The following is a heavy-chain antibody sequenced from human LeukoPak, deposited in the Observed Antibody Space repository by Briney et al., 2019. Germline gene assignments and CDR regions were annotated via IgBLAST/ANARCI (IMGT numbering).Heavy chain of an antibody. Sequence: GGSLRLSCAASGFTFSSYWMSWVRQAPGKGLEWVSAISGSGGSTYYADSVKGRFTISRDNSKNTLYLQMNSLRAEDTAIYYCAKDTGYYDSSGYYNDYWGQGTLVTVSS. D-gene: IGHD3-22*01. CDR2: ISGSGGST. CDR3: AKDTGYYDSSGYYNDY. V-gene: IGHV3-23*01. J-gene: IGHJ4*02. CDR1: GFTFSSYW.